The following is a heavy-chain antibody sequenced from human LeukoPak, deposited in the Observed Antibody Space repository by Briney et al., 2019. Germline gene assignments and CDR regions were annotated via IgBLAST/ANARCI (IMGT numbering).Heavy chain of an antibody. V-gene: IGHV4-59*01. Sequence: SETLSLTCTVSGGSISSYYWSWIRQPPGKGLEWIGYIYYSGSTNYNPSLKSRVTISVDTSKNQFSLKLSSVTAADTAVYYCARDPIRAFDIWGQGTMVTVSS. J-gene: IGHJ3*02. CDR1: GGSISSYY. CDR2: IYYSGST. CDR3: ARDPIRAFDI. D-gene: IGHD3-10*01.